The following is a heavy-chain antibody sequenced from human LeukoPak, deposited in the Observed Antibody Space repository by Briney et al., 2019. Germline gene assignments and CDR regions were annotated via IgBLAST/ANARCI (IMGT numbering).Heavy chain of an antibody. CDR2: IYHSGST. CDR1: GYSISSGYY. Sequence: SETLSLTCTVSGYSISSGYYWGWIRQPPGKGLEWIGSIYHSGSTYYNPSLKSRVTISVDTSKNQFSLKLSSVTAADTAVYYCARGTYYYDSSGYHAFDYWGQGTLVTVSS. D-gene: IGHD3-22*01. J-gene: IGHJ4*02. CDR3: ARGTYYYDSSGYHAFDY. V-gene: IGHV4-38-2*02.